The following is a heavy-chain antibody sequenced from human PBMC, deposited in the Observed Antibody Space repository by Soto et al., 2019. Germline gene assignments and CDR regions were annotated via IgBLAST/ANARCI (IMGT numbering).Heavy chain of an antibody. J-gene: IGHJ6*02. D-gene: IGHD3-10*01. CDR3: ARHRPPFFYGSGPWDV. CDR1: GGSISNSY. CDR2: IYSSGST. V-gene: IGHV4-59*08. Sequence: QVQLQESGPGLVRPSETLSLTCTVSGGSISNSYWSWIRQSPGKGLEWIGYIYSSGSTNYNPSLKRRVTISLDTSKNHFSLKLSPLIAADTAVYYCARHRPPFFYGSGPWDVWGQGTTVTVSS.